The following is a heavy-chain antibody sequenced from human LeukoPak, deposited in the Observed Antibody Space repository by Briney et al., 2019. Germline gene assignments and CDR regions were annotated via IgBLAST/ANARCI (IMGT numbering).Heavy chain of an antibody. V-gene: IGHV4-59*01. CDR1: GGSISTYY. CDR3: ARGANYYDSSGYIDY. CDR2: IYYSGST. Sequence: SETLSLTCTVSGGSISTYYWSWIRQPPGKGLEWIGYIYYSGSTNYNPSLKSRVTISVDTSKTQSSLKLSSVTAADTAVYYCARGANYYDSSGYIDYWGQGTLVTVSS. J-gene: IGHJ4*02. D-gene: IGHD3-22*01.